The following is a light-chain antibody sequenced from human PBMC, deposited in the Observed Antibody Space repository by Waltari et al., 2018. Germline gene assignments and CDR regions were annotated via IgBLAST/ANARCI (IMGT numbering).Light chain of an antibody. J-gene: IGKJ4*01. CDR3: QQYGSSPRLT. CDR2: GAS. Sequence: EIVLTPSPGTLSLSPGERATLPCRASQSVTSNYLAWYQQKPGQAPRLLIYGASSRATGIPDRFSGSGAGTDFTLTISRLEPEDFAVYYCQQYGSSPRLTFGGGTKVEIK. V-gene: IGKV3-20*01. CDR1: QSVTSNY.